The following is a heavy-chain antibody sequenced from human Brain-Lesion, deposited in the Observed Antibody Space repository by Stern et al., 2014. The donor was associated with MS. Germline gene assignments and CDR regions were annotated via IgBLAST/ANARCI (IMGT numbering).Heavy chain of an antibody. CDR1: GFTFTSSS. Sequence: QLGQSGPEVKKPGTSVKVSCKASGFTFTSSSVQWVRQARGQRLEWIGWLVVGSGNTNYAQKFQERVTITRDMSTSTAYMELSSLRSEDTAVYYCAADPTTGSSSWYYIPNWFDPWGQGTLVTVSS. J-gene: IGHJ5*02. V-gene: IGHV1-58*01. CDR2: LVVGSGNT. CDR3: AADPTTGSSSWYYIPNWFDP. D-gene: IGHD6-13*01.